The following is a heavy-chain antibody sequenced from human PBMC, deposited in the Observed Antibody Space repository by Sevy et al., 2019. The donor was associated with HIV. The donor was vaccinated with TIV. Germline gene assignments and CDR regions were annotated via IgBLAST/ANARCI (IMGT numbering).Heavy chain of an antibody. Sequence: GGSLRLSCAASGFTFSYYSMNWVRQAPGKGLEWVSSISTASSYIYYADSLKGRVTISRDNAKNSLDLQMKSMRAEDTAVYYCARGPYYDFWYFDLWGRGTLVTVSS. V-gene: IGHV3-21*01. CDR3: ARGPYYDFWYFDL. CDR1: GFTFSYYS. J-gene: IGHJ2*01. CDR2: ISTASSYI. D-gene: IGHD3-3*01.